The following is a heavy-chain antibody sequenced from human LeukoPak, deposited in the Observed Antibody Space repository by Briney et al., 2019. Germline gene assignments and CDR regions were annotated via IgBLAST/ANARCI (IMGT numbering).Heavy chain of an antibody. CDR2: INPSGGST. D-gene: IGHD3-10*01. V-gene: IGHV1-46*01. Sequence: ASVKVSCKASGYTFTSQYVHWVRQAPGRGLEWMGIINPSGGSTRYAQKFQGRVTMTRDTSTSTVYMELKRLRSGDTAVYYCASWFGENDALDIWGQGTMVTVSS. J-gene: IGHJ3*02. CDR1: GYTFTSQY. CDR3: ASWFGENDALDI.